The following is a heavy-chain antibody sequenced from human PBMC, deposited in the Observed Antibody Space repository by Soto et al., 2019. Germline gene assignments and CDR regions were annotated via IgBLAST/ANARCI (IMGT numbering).Heavy chain of an antibody. D-gene: IGHD3-3*02. Sequence: ASVKVSCKASGYSFFSYYIHWVRQAPGQGLEWMGRFLASGGNTFYAQRFRGRVSMTRDTSSTNTVSLELTSLTSDDTAVYYCAREGATIFGVIDSWGQGTRVTVSS. J-gene: IGHJ4*02. CDR1: GYSFFSYY. V-gene: IGHV1-46*01. CDR3: AREGATIFGVIDS. CDR2: FLASGGNT.